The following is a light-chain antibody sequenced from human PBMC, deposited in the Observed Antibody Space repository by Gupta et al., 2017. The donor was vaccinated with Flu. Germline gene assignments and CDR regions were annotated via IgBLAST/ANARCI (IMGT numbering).Light chain of an antibody. V-gene: IGLV2-8*01. CDR3: SSYAGSNNVV. CDR2: EVS. J-gene: IGLJ3*02. CDR1: SSDVSGYHY. Sequence: SVTISCTGPSSDVSGYHYVSWYQQHPANAPKFNIDEVSRRPSGVPDRFSGSKSGNTASLTVSGLQAEDEADYYCSSYAGSNNVVFGGGTKLTVL.